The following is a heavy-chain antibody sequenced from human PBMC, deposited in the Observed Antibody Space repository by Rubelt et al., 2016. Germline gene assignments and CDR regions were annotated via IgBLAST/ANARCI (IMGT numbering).Heavy chain of an antibody. CDR1: GYTFTSYY. Sequence: QVQLVQSGAEVKKPGASVKVPCKASGYTFTSYYMHWVRQAPGQGLEWMGIINPSGGSKSYAQKFQGRVTMTRDTSTSTVYMELSSLRSEDTAVYYCARSPRYDFEDNWFDPWGQGTLATVSS. J-gene: IGHJ5*02. CDR3: ARSPRYDFEDNWFDP. V-gene: IGHV1-46*01. CDR2: INPSGGSK. D-gene: IGHD3-3*01.